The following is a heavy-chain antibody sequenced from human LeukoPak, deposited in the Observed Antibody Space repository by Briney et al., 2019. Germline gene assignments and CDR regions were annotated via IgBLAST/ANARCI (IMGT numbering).Heavy chain of an antibody. CDR1: GFGFSSYS. D-gene: IGHD3-10*02. CDR2: ISSSGTTI. CDR3: AELGITMIGGV. V-gene: IGHV3-48*04. Sequence: GGSLRLSCAASGFGFSSYSMNWVRQAPGKGLEWVSYISSSGTTINYSDSVKGRFTISRDNAKNSLYLQMNSLRAEDTAVYYCAELGITMIGGVWGKGTTVTISS. J-gene: IGHJ6*04.